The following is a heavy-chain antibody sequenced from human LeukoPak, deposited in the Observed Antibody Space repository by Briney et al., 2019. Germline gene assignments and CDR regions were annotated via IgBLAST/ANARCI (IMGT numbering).Heavy chain of an antibody. CDR3: AKKSGTSSSLDY. D-gene: IGHD6-6*01. Sequence: GGSLRLSCAASGFSFPDSAMHWVRQAPGKGLEWVSVISWNSGTIVYAVSVKGRFTISRDNAKNSLYLQMNSLRPDDTALYYCAKKSGTSSSLDYWGQGTLVTVSS. V-gene: IGHV3-9*01. CDR2: ISWNSGTI. CDR1: GFSFPDSA. J-gene: IGHJ4*02.